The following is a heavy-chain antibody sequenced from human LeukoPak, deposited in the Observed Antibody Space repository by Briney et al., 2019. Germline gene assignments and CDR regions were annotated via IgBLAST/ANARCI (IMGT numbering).Heavy chain of an antibody. CDR3: AKGNYGDYEEYGMDV. Sequence: GGSLRLSCAASGFTFSDHYMHWVRQAPGKGLEWVANIREDGRETFYVDSVKGRFTISRDNAKNSLYLQMNSLRAEDTALYYCAKGNYGDYEEYGMDVWGQGTTVTVSS. CDR1: GFTFSDHY. V-gene: IGHV3-7*03. J-gene: IGHJ6*02. D-gene: IGHD4-17*01. CDR2: IREDGRET.